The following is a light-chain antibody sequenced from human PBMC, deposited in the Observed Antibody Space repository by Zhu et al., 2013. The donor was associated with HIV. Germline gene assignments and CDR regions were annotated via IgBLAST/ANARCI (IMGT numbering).Light chain of an antibody. Sequence: QSALTQPASVPGSPGQSITITCTGTNSDVGGYNYVSWYQQHPGKAPKVMIYEVTNRPSGVSNRFSGSKSGNTASLTISGLQAEDEADYYCYSYTTSETRVFGTGTKVTVL. V-gene: IGLV2-14*01. J-gene: IGLJ1*01. CDR1: NSDVGGYNY. CDR2: EVT. CDR3: YSYTTSETRV.